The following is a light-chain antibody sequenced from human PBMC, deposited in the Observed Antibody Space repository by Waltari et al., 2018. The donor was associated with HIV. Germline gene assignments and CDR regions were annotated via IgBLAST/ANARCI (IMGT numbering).Light chain of an antibody. CDR1: QSVGRD. CDR3: LQYTHWPLT. CDR2: GAV. V-gene: IGKV3-15*01. Sequence: ETVMTQFPATLSVSPGERATLSCRASQSVGRDLAWYQQRPGQAPSLLIYGAVTRATGIPARFSGSASGTEFTLTIGSLQSEDFAVYYCLQYTHWPLTFGGGTKVEIK. J-gene: IGKJ4*01.